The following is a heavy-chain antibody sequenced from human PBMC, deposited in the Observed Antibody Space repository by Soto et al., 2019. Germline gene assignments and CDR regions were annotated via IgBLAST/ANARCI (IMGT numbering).Heavy chain of an antibody. D-gene: IGHD3-9*01. Sequence: SETLSPTCAVSSGSISSSNWWSWVRQPPGKGLEWIGEIYHSGSTNYNPSLKSRVTISVDKSKNQFSLKLSSVTAADMAVYYCARRYSLYYFDYWGQGTLVTVSS. CDR3: ARRYSLYYFDY. CDR2: IYHSGST. CDR1: SGSISSSNW. V-gene: IGHV4-4*02. J-gene: IGHJ4*02.